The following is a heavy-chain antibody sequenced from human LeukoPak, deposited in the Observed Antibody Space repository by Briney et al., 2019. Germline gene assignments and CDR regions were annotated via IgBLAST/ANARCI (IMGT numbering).Heavy chain of an antibody. D-gene: IGHD1/OR15-1a*01. J-gene: IGHJ4*02. CDR3: AFNNDYYFDH. V-gene: IGHV3-7*01. CDR2: INQDGSDK. Sequence: GGSLRLSCAASGFIFDDYDMSWVRQVTGKGLEWVANINQDGSDKYYVDSVKGRFSISRDNARDTLYLQMNSLRTEDMAVYYCAFNNDYYFDHWGQGTLVTVSS. CDR1: GFIFDDYD.